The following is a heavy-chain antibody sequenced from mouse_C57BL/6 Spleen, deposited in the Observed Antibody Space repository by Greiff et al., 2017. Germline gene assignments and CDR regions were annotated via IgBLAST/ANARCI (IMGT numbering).Heavy chain of an antibody. CDR3: ARRCDGYHLDY. D-gene: IGHD2-3*01. CDR2: IYPGSGGT. V-gene: IGHV1-54*01. Sequence: QVQLQQSGAELVRPGTSVKVSCKASGYAFTNYLIEWVKQRPGQGLEWIGVIYPGSGGTNDNEKFKGKATLTADKSSRTAYMQLSSLTSEDSAVYFCARRCDGYHLDYWGQGTTLTVSS. J-gene: IGHJ2*01. CDR1: GYAFTNYL.